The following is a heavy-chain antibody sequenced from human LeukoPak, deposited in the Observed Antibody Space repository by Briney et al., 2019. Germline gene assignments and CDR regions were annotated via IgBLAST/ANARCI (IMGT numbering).Heavy chain of an antibody. Sequence: GGSLRLSCAASGFTFSSYGMHWVRQAPGKGLEWVAFIRYDGSNKYYADSVKGRFTISRDNSKNTLYLQMNSLRAEDTAVYYCAFFLGECYAFDIWGQGTMVTVSS. CDR3: AFFLGECYAFDI. J-gene: IGHJ3*02. CDR2: IRYDGSNK. V-gene: IGHV3-30*02. CDR1: GFTFSSYG. D-gene: IGHD3-10*01.